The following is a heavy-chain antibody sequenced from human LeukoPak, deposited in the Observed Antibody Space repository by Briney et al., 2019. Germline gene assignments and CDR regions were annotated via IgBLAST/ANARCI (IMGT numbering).Heavy chain of an antibody. J-gene: IGHJ4*02. CDR3: ARDRRPNSGIVVVIPDY. Sequence: AAVKVSCKASGYTFTTYAITWVRQAPGQGLEWMGWISAYNGNTNYAQKLQGRVTMTTDTSTSTAYMELRSLRSDDTAVYYCARDRRPNSGIVVVIPDYWGQGTLVTVSS. CDR2: ISAYNGNT. V-gene: IGHV1-18*01. D-gene: IGHD3-22*01. CDR1: GYTFTTYA.